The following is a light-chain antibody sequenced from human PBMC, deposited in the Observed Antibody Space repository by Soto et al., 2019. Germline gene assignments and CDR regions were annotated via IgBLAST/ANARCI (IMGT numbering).Light chain of an antibody. J-gene: IGLJ1*01. CDR3: SSYTSSSTYV. CDR2: DVS. V-gene: IGLV2-14*01. Sequence: QSALTQPASVSGSLGQSITISCTGTSSDVGNYNYVSWYQQHPGKAPKLMIHDVSNRPSGVSNRFSGSKSGNTASLTISGLQAEDEADYYCSSYTSSSTYVFGTGTKLTVL. CDR1: SSDVGNYNY.